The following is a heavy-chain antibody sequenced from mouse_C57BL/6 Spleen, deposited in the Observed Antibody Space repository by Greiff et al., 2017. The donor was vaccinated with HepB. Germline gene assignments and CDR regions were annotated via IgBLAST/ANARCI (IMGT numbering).Heavy chain of an antibody. V-gene: IGHV1-52*01. CDR1: GYTFTSYW. CDR2: IDPSDSET. CDR3: ARNLYDGRSYPFDY. Sequence: QVQLQQPGAELVRPGSSVKLSCKASGYTFTSYWMHWVKQRPIQGLEWIGNIDPSDSETHYNQKFKDKATLTVDKSSSTAYMQLSSLTSEDSAFYSWARNLYDGRSYPFDYWGQGTTLTVAS. D-gene: IGHD1-1*01. J-gene: IGHJ2*01.